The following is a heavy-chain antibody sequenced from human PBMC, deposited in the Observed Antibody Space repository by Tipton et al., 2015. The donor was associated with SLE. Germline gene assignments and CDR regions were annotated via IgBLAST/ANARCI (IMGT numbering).Heavy chain of an antibody. CDR2: ISGSGTNT. CDR3: AKESPYGTPSL. V-gene: IGHV3-23*01. CDR1: GFTFNRDA. Sequence: SLRLSCADSGFTFNRDAMTWVRQAPGKGLEWVSTISGSGTNTYYADSVKGRFTISRDNSKNTLYLQMNSLIAEDTAVYYCAKESPYGTPSLWGQGTLVTISS. D-gene: IGHD2-15*01. J-gene: IGHJ4*02.